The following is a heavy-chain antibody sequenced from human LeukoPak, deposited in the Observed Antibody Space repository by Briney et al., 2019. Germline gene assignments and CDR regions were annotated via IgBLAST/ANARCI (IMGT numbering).Heavy chain of an antibody. J-gene: IGHJ4*02. CDR1: GYTFTSYG. CDR2: ISAYNGNT. CDR3: ARTRGYYDYVWGSYRLSFLDY. Sequence: ASVKVSCKASGYTFTSYGISWVRQAPGQGLEWMGWISAYNGNTNYAQKLQGRVTMTTDTSTSTAYMELRSLRSDDTAVYYCARTRGYYDYVWGSYRLSFLDYWGQGTLVTVSS. D-gene: IGHD3-16*02. V-gene: IGHV1-18*01.